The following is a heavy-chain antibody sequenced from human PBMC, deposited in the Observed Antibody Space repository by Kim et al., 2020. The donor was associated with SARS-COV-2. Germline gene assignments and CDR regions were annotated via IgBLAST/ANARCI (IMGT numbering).Heavy chain of an antibody. CDR3: ARGIHQWLGVDV. V-gene: IGHV3-13*04. Sequence: GGSLRLSCAASGFTFGGHDMHWVRQGSGKGLEWVSAIGTAGETFYSGSVKGRFIISRENGRNSLFLQMDSLEVGDTAVYYCARGIHQWLGVDVWGQGTTVTVSS. J-gene: IGHJ6*02. CDR1: GFTFGGHD. CDR2: IGTAGET. D-gene: IGHD5-18*01.